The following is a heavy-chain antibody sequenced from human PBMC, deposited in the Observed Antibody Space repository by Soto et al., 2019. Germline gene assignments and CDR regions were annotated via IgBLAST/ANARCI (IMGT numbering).Heavy chain of an antibody. D-gene: IGHD3-22*01. J-gene: IGHJ4*02. CDR1: GFSFSSYT. CDR2: INNNSGRK. Sequence: GGSLRPSCAASGFSFSSYTMNWVRQAPGKGLEWGSSINNNSGRKYYADSVKGRFTISRDNSKNTLFLQMNSLKAEDTAVYFCAKDGYYEYFDYWRQVTSVTGS. V-gene: IGHV3-23*01. CDR3: AKDGYYEYFDY.